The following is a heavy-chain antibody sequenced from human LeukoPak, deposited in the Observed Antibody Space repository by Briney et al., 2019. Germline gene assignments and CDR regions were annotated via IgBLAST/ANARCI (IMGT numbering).Heavy chain of an antibody. J-gene: IGHJ6*02. CDR1: GGSFIDYF. V-gene: IGHV4-34*01. CDR2: INQIGIT. Sequence: SETLSLTCAVYGGSFIDYFWSCSRQPPGKGRGWMWEINQIGITSYNQSLRSRGTVAVDTSKKQFSLKLTSVTGADTAVYYCAKSYYSYAMDVWGQGTPVTASS. CDR3: AKSYYSYAMDV.